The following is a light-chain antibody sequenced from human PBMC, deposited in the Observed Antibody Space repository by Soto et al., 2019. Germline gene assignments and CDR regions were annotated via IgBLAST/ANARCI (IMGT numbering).Light chain of an antibody. CDR1: SSNIGNNT. Sequence: QSVLTQPPSASGTPGQRVTISCSGSSSNIGNNTVNWYQQLPGTAPKLLIYSNNQRPSGVPDRFSGSKSGTSASLAISGLQSEDEADYYCAAWDDSLNGCVFGTGTKVTV. V-gene: IGLV1-44*01. CDR2: SNN. CDR3: AAWDDSLNGCV. J-gene: IGLJ1*01.